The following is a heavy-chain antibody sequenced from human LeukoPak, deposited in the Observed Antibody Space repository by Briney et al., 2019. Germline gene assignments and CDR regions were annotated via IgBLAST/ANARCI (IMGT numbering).Heavy chain of an antibody. CDR1: GGSFSGYY. J-gene: IGHJ4*02. D-gene: IGHD6-19*01. Sequence: SETLSLTCAVYGGSFSGYYWNWTRQPPGKGLERIGEINHRGSTNYNPSLKSRVTISVDTSKNQFALKLSSVTAADTAVYYCARDGAVAGTGGGLYWGQGTLVTVSS. CDR2: INHRGST. CDR3: ARDGAVAGTGGGLY. V-gene: IGHV4-34*01.